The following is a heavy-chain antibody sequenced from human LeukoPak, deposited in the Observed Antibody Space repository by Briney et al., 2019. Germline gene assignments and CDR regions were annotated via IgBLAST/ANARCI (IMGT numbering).Heavy chain of an antibody. V-gene: IGHV3-23*01. CDR1: GFTVSSYA. CDR2: ISGSGGST. CDR3: AKNGLLWFGGEGYYFDY. D-gene: IGHD3-10*01. J-gene: IGHJ4*02. Sequence: GGSLTLSCSASGFTVSSYALSWVRQATGQGLEWVSAISGSGGSTYYADSVKGRFTISRDNSKNTLYMQMNSLRAEDTAVYYCAKNGLLWFGGEGYYFDYWGQGTLVTVSS.